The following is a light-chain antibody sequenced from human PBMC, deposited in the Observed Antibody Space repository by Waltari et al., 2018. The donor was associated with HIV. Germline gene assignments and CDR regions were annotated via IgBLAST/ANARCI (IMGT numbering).Light chain of an antibody. Sequence: SSELTQDPAVSVALGQTVRITCQGDSLRSYYASWYQQEPGQAPVLVIYGKNNRPSGIPDRFSGSSSGNTASLTITGAQAEDEADYYCNSRDSSGVVFGGGTKLTVL. V-gene: IGLV3-19*01. CDR2: GKN. J-gene: IGLJ2*01. CDR1: SLRSYY. CDR3: NSRDSSGVV.